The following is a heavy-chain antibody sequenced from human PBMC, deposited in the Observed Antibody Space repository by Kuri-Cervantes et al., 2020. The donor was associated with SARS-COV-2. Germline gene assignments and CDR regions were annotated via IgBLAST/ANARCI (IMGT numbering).Heavy chain of an antibody. Sequence: SVKVSCKASGGTFSSYAISWVRQAPGQGLEWMGGIIPIFGTANYAQKFQGRVTITADKSTSTAYMELSSLRSEDTAVYYCARGARKKLINIVLMVYARDYGMDVWGRGTTVTVSS. CDR2: IIPIFGTA. J-gene: IGHJ6*02. CDR1: GGTFSSYA. V-gene: IGHV1-69*06. D-gene: IGHD2-8*01. CDR3: ARGARKKLINIVLMVYARDYGMDV.